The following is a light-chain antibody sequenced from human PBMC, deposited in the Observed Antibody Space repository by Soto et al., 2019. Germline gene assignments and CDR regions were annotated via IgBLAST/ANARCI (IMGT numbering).Light chain of an antibody. CDR3: QLLNSYPFT. CDR1: QSISSY. J-gene: IGKJ4*01. Sequence: DIQLTQSPSFLSASVGDRVTITCRASQSISSYLAWYQQKPGKAPKLLIYAASTLQSGVPSRFSGSGSGTEFTLTISSLQPEDFATYYCQLLNSYPFTFGGGTKVEIK. V-gene: IGKV1-9*01. CDR2: AAS.